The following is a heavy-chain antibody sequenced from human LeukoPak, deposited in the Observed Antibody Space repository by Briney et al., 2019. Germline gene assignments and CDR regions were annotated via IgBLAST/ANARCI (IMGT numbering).Heavy chain of an antibody. V-gene: IGHV3-21*01. CDR1: GFTFSSYS. CDR2: ISSSSSYI. J-gene: IGHJ4*02. CDR3: ARDALLCSGGSCYEGV. D-gene: IGHD2-15*01. Sequence: GGSLRLSCAASGFTFSSYSMNWVRQAPGKGLEWVSSISSSSSYIYYADSVKGRFTISRDNAKNSLYLQMNSLRAEDTAVYYCARDALLCSGGSCYEGVWGQGTLVTVSS.